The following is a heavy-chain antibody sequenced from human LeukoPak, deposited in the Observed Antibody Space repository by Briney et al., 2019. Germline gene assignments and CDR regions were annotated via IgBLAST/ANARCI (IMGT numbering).Heavy chain of an antibody. CDR2: INPKSGGT. CDR1: GYTFTSCH. V-gene: IGHV1-2*02. CDR3: ARDHHTSAYYFDP. D-gene: IGHD1-26*01. J-gene: IGHJ5*02. Sequence: ASVKVSCKASGYTFTSCHIHWVRQAPGQGLEWMGWINPKSGGTSSAQKFQGRVTMTRDTSINTAYMELSSLTSDDTAVYYCARDHHTSAYYFDPWGQGTLVTVSS.